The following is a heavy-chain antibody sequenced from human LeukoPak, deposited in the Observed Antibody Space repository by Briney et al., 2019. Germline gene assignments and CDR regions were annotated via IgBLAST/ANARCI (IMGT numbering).Heavy chain of an antibody. J-gene: IGHJ6*03. CDR3: AREGRGLRYFTGQYYYYYYMDV. V-gene: IGHV4-39*07. D-gene: IGHD3-9*01. CDR2: IYYSGST. CDR1: GGSISSSSYY. Sequence: VKPSDTLSLTCTVSGGSISSSSYYWGWIRQPPGKGLEWIGSIYYSGSTYYNPSLKSRVTISVDTSKNQFSLKLSSVTAADTAVYYCAREGRGLRYFTGQYYYYYYMDVWGKGTTVTVSS.